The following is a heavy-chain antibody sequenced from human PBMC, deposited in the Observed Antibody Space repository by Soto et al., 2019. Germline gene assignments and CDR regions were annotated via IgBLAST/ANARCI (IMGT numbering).Heavy chain of an antibody. J-gene: IGHJ2*01. CDR3: ARGGSLNWYFDL. CDR2: INSDGSST. D-gene: IGHD1-26*01. Sequence: EVQLVESGGGLVQPGGSLRLSCGASGFTFSSCWMHWVRQAPGKGLVWVSRINSDGSSTSYADSVKGRFTISRDNAKNTLYLQMNSLRAEDTAVYYCARGGSLNWYFDLWGRGTLVTVSS. V-gene: IGHV3-74*01. CDR1: GFTFSSCW.